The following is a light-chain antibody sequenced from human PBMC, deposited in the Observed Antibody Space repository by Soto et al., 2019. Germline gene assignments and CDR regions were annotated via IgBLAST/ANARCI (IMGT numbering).Light chain of an antibody. CDR1: QSLDNY. CDR3: QPRGRWPS. J-gene: IGKJ4*01. Sequence: EIVLTQSPATLSLSPGERATLSCRARQSLDNYLAWYQHNPGQPPRLLIYDASTMATAIPARFSGSGSVNYFTPTISGLEPDDFAVYYCQPRGRWPSFGGGTKMEIK. V-gene: IGKV3-11*01. CDR2: DAS.